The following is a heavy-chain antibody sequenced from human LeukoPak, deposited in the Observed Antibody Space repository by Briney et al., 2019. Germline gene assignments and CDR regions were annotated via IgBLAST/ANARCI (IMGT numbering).Heavy chain of an antibody. CDR2: IYYSGST. V-gene: IGHV4-59*01. CDR1: GGSISSYY. CDR3: ARWSGYDSDY. J-gene: IGHJ4*02. D-gene: IGHD5-12*01. Sequence: SETLSFTCTVSGGSISSYYWSWIRQPPGKGLEWIGYIYYSGSTNYNPSLKSRVTISVDTSKNQFSLKLSSVTAADTAVYYCARWSGYDSDYWGQGTLVTVSS.